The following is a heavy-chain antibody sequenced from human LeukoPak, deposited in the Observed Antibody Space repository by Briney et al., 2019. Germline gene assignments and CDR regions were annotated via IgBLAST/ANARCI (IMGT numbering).Heavy chain of an antibody. J-gene: IGHJ5*02. Sequence: PGGSLRLSCAASGFTVSSNYMSWVRQAQGKGLEWVSVIYSGGSTYYADSVKGRFTISRDNSKNTLYLQMNSLRAEDTAVYYCARLYSSSPWDWFDPWGQGTLVTVSS. CDR2: IYSGGST. CDR3: ARLYSSSPWDWFDP. D-gene: IGHD6-6*01. CDR1: GFTVSSNY. V-gene: IGHV3-53*01.